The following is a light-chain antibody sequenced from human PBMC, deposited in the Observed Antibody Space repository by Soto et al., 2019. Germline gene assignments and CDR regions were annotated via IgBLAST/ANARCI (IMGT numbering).Light chain of an antibody. Sequence: DIQMTQSPSSVSASVGVRVTISCRASQDISNWLAWYQQKPGEAPKFLIYAASNLQSGVPSKFSVSGSGTDFTLTISSLQPEDFAVYYCQQARRFPITFGQGTRLEIK. CDR2: AAS. CDR3: QQARRFPIT. CDR1: QDISNW. V-gene: IGKV1-12*01. J-gene: IGKJ5*01.